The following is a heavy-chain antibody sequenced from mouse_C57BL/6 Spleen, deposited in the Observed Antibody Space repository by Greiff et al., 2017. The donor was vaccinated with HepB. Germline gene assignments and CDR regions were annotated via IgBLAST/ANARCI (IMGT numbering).Heavy chain of an antibody. CDR3: ARATMITWAMDY. CDR1: GYSITSGYY. D-gene: IGHD2-4*01. J-gene: IGHJ4*01. V-gene: IGHV3-6*01. CDR2: ISYDGSN. Sequence: DVQLQESGPGLVKPSQSLSLTCSVTGYSITSGYYWNWIRQFPGNKLEWMGYISYDGSNNYNPSLKNRISITRDTSKNQFFLKLNSVTTEDTATYYCARATMITWAMDYWGQGTSVTVSS.